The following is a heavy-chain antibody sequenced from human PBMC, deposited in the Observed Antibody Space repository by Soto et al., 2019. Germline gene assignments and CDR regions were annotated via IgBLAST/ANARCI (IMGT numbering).Heavy chain of an antibody. D-gene: IGHD2-15*01. CDR1: GFTFNKYG. Sequence: QVQLVESGGGVVQPGRSLRLSCAASGFTFNKYGMHWVRQAPGKGLEWVAVISYDGRSQYYADSVKGRFTIARDNSKNTLYLQMNSLRPEDTAVYYCAKDGHPRVVLAAADDVNVDYWGQGTLVTVSS. CDR2: ISYDGRSQ. J-gene: IGHJ4*02. CDR3: AKDGHPRVVLAAADDVNVDY. V-gene: IGHV3-30*18.